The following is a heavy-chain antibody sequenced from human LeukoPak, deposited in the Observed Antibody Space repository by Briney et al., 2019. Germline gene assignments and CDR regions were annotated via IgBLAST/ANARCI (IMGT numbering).Heavy chain of an antibody. J-gene: IGHJ5*02. D-gene: IGHD5-12*01. CDR1: GYVFTSDG. V-gene: IGHV1-8*01. CDR2: MDPQNGNT. Sequence: GASVKVSCKASGYVFTSDGINWVRQATGQGLEWMGWMDPQNGNTGSAQKFQGRVTMTRDTSMSMAYMELSSLTSEDTAVYYCVRGLYSGYKITEFDPWGQGTLVTVSS. CDR3: VRGLYSGYKITEFDP.